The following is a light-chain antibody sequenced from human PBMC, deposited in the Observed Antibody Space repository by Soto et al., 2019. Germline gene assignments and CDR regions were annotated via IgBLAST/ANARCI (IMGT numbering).Light chain of an antibody. J-gene: IGKJ1*01. CDR1: QNVDSN. V-gene: IGKV3-15*01. Sequence: EIVLTQSPATLSVSPGEGATLSCRASQNVDSNLAWYQQKPGLGPRLLIFGASTRATGIPARFSGSGSGTEFTLTITSLQSEDFAVYYCHQYNNWPLLTFGQGTKVEIK. CDR3: HQYNNWPLLT. CDR2: GAS.